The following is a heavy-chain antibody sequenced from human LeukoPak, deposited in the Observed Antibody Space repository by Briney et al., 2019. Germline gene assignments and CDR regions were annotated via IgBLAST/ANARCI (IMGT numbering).Heavy chain of an antibody. CDR1: GFTFSSYA. D-gene: IGHD5-18*01. Sequence: GGSLRLSCAASGFTFSSYAMHWVRQAPGKGLEYVSAISSNGGSTYYANSVKGRFTISRDNSKNTLYLQMGSLRAEDMAVYYCARDGPGIQPWPYFDYWGQGTLVTVSS. V-gene: IGHV3-64*01. CDR3: ARDGPGIQPWPYFDY. CDR2: ISSNGGST. J-gene: IGHJ4*02.